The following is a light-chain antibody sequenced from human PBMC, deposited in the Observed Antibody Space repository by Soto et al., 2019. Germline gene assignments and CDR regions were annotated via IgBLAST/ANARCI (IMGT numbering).Light chain of an antibody. V-gene: IGLV2-8*01. CDR3: SSYASSNIFYV. CDR1: STDVGTNNH. J-gene: IGLJ1*01. CDR2: EVT. Sequence: QSVLTQPPSASGSPGQSVTISCTGTSTDVGTNNHISWYQQHPGKAPKLMIYEVTRRPSGVPDRFSGSESGNTASLTVSGLQAEDEADYYCSSYASSNIFYVFGTGTKVTVL.